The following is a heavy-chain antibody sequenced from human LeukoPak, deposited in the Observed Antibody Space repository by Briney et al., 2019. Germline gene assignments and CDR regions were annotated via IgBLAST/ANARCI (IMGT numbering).Heavy chain of an antibody. CDR3: ARGIRDMAVSVPTLTDY. D-gene: IGHD6-19*01. J-gene: IGHJ4*02. CDR2: INPNSGGT. V-gene: IGHV1-2*02. CDR1: GYTFTAYY. Sequence: ASVKVSCKASGYTFTAYYMLWVRQAPGQGLEWVGWINPNSGGTNYAQKFQGRVTMTRDTSISTAYMELSRLRSDDTAVYYCARGIRDMAVSVPTLTDYWGQGSLVTVSS.